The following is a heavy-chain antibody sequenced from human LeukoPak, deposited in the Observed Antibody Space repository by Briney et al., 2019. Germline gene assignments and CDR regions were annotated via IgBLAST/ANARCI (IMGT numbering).Heavy chain of an antibody. Sequence: SETLSLTCAVYGGSFSGYYWSWIRQPPGKGLEWIGEINHSGSTNYNPSLKSRVTISVDTSKNQFSLKLSSVTAADTAVYYCARDRGRWLQEYYFDYWGQGTLVTVSS. CDR2: INHSGST. D-gene: IGHD5-24*01. CDR3: ARDRGRWLQEYYFDY. CDR1: GGSFSGYY. J-gene: IGHJ4*02. V-gene: IGHV4-34*01.